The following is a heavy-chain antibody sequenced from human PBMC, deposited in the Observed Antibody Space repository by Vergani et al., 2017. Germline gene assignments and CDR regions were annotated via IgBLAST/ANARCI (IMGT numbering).Heavy chain of an antibody. V-gene: IGHV4-34*01. CDR3: ASFVATTWDY. Sequence: QVQLQQWGAGLLKPSETLSLTCAVYGGSFSGYYWSWIRQPPGKGLEWIGEINHSGSTNYNPSLKSRVTISVDTSKNQFSLKLSSVTAADTAVYYCASFVATTWDYWGRGTLVTVSS. CDR2: INHSGST. D-gene: IGHD5-12*01. CDR1: GGSFSGYY. J-gene: IGHJ4*02.